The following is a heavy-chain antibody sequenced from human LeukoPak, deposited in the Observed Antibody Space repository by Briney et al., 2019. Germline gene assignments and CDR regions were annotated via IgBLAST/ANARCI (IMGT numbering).Heavy chain of an antibody. CDR1: GYSFTDYG. CDR2: ISAGNGNT. Sequence: GASVKVSCKASGYSFTDYGVHWVRQAPGQRLEWLGWISAGNGNTKYSQKFQGRVTITRDTSASTAYMELRGLRSEDTAVYYCARMEWNDFGGYYYYGMDVWGKGITVTVSS. D-gene: IGHD1-1*01. CDR3: ARMEWNDFGGYYYYGMDV. J-gene: IGHJ6*04. V-gene: IGHV1-3*01.